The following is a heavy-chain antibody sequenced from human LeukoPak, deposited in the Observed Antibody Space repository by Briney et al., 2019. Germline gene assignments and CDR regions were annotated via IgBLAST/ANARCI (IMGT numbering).Heavy chain of an antibody. V-gene: IGHV4-39*07. CDR1: GGSISSSGYY. Sequence: SETLSLTCAVSGGSISSSGYYWGWLRQPPGKGLEWIATIHYSGSTYYNPSLKSRVTISVDTSKNQFSLKLSSVTAADTAVYYCARVPLDDYSSGRIDYWGQGTLVTVSS. J-gene: IGHJ4*02. D-gene: IGHD3-22*01. CDR2: IHYSGST. CDR3: ARVPLDDYSSGRIDY.